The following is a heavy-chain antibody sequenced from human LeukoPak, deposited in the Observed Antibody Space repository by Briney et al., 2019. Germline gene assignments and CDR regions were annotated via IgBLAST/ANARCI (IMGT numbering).Heavy chain of an antibody. CDR3: AKGTILGRYPGYFDY. CDR2: INWNGGST. J-gene: IGHJ4*02. CDR1: GFTFDDYG. V-gene: IGHV3-20*04. D-gene: IGHD4/OR15-4a*01. Sequence: PGGSLRLSCAASGFTFDDYGMSWVRQAPGKGLEWVSGINWNGGSTGYADSVKGRFTISRDNAKNSLYLQMNSLRAEDTAVYYCAKGTILGRYPGYFDYWGQGTLVTVSS.